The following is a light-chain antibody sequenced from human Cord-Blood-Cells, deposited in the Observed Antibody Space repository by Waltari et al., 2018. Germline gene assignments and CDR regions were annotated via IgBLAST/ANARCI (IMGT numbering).Light chain of an antibody. Sequence: DIHMTQSPSSLSASVGDRVTITCRASQSSSSYLNWYQQRPGKAPKLLIYAASSLKSGVPSRFSGSGSGTDFTLTISSLQPEDFATYYCQQSYSTPYTFGQGTKLEIK. J-gene: IGKJ2*01. CDR3: QQSYSTPYT. CDR2: AAS. CDR1: QSSSSY. V-gene: IGKV1-39*01.